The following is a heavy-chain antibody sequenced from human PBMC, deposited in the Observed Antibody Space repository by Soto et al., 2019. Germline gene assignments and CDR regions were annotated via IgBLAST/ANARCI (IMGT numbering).Heavy chain of an antibody. CDR3: ASRYLY. J-gene: IGHJ4*02. CDR1: GDSISNGDYY. V-gene: IGHV4-30-4*01. Sequence: PSETLSLTCTVSGDSISNGDYYWSWIRQPPGRGLEWIGYIDSSGSTYYNPSLMSRLTMSVDMSKNQFSLRLTSVTAADTAVYYCASRYLYWGQGLLVTVSS. D-gene: IGHD3-16*02. CDR2: IDSSGST.